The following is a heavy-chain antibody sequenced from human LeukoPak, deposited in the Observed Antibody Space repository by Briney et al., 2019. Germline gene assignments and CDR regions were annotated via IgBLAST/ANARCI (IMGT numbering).Heavy chain of an antibody. D-gene: IGHD5-18*01. Sequence: PGGSLRLSCASSGVIFSTYVMSWVRPAPGKGVEWVSVISGSGGCTNYAHTLKGRFTLSRDNSKNTRYLQMNSLRAQDTAVYYGAKLLYGGYSYDYWGQGTLVTVS. CDR2: ISGSGGCT. J-gene: IGHJ4*02. V-gene: IGHV3-23*01. CDR1: GVIFSTYV. CDR3: AKLLYGGYSYDY.